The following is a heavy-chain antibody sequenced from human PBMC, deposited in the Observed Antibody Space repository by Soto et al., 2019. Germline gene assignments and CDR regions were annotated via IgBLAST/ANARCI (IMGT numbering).Heavy chain of an antibody. Sequence: EVQLVESGGGLVQPGRSLRLSCAASGFTFDDYAMHWVRQAPGKGLEWVSGISWNSGSIGYADSVKGRFTISRDNAKYSLYVQMNSLRAEDTALYYCAKDIAPRYCSSTSCSQYAFDIWGQGTMVTVSS. J-gene: IGHJ3*02. CDR1: GFTFDDYA. D-gene: IGHD2-2*01. CDR3: AKDIAPRYCSSTSCSQYAFDI. CDR2: ISWNSGSI. V-gene: IGHV3-9*01.